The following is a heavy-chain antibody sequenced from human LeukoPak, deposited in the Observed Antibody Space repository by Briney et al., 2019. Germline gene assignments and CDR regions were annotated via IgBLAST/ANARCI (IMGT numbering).Heavy chain of an antibody. V-gene: IGHV4-59*01. D-gene: IGHD2/OR15-2a*01. J-gene: IGHJ4*02. CDR3: ARLRGNYFPDF. CDR1: GGSMSGYY. Sequence: TASETLSPTCTVSGGSMSGYYWTWIRQPPGKTLEWIAYIYYTGTTNYNPSLESRVTISVDTSRNQFSLRLRSVAAADTAVYYCARLRGNYFPDFWGQGTLVTVSS. CDR2: IYYTGTT.